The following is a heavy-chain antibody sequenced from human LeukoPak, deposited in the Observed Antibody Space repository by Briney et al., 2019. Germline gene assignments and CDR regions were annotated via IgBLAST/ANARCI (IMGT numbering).Heavy chain of an antibody. CDR2: IHHSGTT. CDR3: ARSGTYQHSSSYDY. J-gene: IGHJ4*02. Sequence: SETLSLTCAVYGESFSAYYWNWIRQAPGKRLEWIGEIHHSGTTNYNPSLKSRVNILIDPSKKQFSLKLTSVTAADTAVYYCARSGTYQHSSSYDYWGQGTLVTVSS. CDR1: GESFSAYY. V-gene: IGHV4-34*01. D-gene: IGHD6-13*01.